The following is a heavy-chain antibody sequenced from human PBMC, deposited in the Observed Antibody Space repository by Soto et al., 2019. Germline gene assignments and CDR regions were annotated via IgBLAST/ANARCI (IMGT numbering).Heavy chain of an antibody. CDR3: ARVFDDILTGYQPDYYYYGIDV. Sequence: QVQLVQSGAEVKKPGASVKVSCKASGYTFTSYAMHWVRQAPGQRLEWMGWINAGNGNTKYSQKFQGRVTITRDTSASTAYMELSSLRSEDTAVYYCARVFDDILTGYQPDYYYYGIDVWGQGTTVPVSS. V-gene: IGHV1-3*01. CDR2: INAGNGNT. J-gene: IGHJ6*02. D-gene: IGHD3-9*01. CDR1: GYTFTSYA.